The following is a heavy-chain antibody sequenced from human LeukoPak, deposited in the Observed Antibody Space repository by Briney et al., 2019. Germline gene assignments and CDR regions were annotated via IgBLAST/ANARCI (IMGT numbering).Heavy chain of an antibody. D-gene: IGHD1-26*01. CDR3: ARDPIVGATKGAFDI. CDR1: GYTFTSYG. V-gene: IGHV1-18*01. CDR2: ISAYNGNT. J-gene: IGHJ3*02. Sequence: ASVKVSCKASGYTFTSYGISWVRQAPGQGLEWMGWISAYNGNTNYAQKLQGRVTMTTDTSTSTAYMELRSLRSDDTAVYYCARDPIVGATKGAFDIWGQGTMVTVSS.